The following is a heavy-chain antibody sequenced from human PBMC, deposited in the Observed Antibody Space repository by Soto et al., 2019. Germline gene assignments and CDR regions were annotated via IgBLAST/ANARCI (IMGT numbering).Heavy chain of an antibody. D-gene: IGHD2-15*01. Sequence: QVQLQESGPGLVKPSQTLSLTCTVSGGSISSGGYYWSWIRQHPGKGLEWIGYIYYSGSTYYNPSLKGRVTISVDTSKNQFSLKLSSVTAADTAVYYCARDQVYCSGGSCYLGYGMDVWGQGTTVTVSS. J-gene: IGHJ6*02. V-gene: IGHV4-31*03. CDR2: IYYSGST. CDR3: ARDQVYCSGGSCYLGYGMDV. CDR1: GGSISSGGYY.